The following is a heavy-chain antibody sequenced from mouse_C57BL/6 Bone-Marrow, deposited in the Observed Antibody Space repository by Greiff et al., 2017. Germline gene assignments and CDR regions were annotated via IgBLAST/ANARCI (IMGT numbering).Heavy chain of an antibody. D-gene: IGHD2-4*01. Sequence: QVQLQQPGAELVMPGASVKLSCKASGYTFTSYWMHWVKQRPGQGLEWIGEIDPSDSYTNYNQKFKGKAILTADKSSSTAYMELRSLTSEDSAVYYCTKSIYYDYDAWFAYWGQGTLVTVSA. J-gene: IGHJ3*01. CDR3: TKSIYYDYDAWFAY. CDR1: GYTFTSYW. V-gene: IGHV1-69*01. CDR2: IDPSDSYT.